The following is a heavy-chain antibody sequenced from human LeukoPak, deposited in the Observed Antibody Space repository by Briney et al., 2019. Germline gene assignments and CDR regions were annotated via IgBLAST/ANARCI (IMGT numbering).Heavy chain of an antibody. J-gene: IGHJ4*02. D-gene: IGHD3-10*01. V-gene: IGHV3-48*03. CDR2: ISSSGSTI. CDR1: GFTFSSYE. Sequence: PGGSLRLSCAASGFTFSSYEMNWVRQAPGKGLEWVSYISSSGSTIYYADSVKGRFTISRDNAKNSLYLQMNSLGAEDTAVYYCARDRPPYGSGSYGFYYWGQGTLVTVSS. CDR3: ARDRPPYGSGSYGFYY.